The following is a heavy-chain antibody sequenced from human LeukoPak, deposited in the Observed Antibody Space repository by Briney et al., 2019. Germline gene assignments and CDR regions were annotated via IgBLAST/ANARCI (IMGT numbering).Heavy chain of an antibody. J-gene: IGHJ4*02. Sequence: SETLSLTCTVSGGSISTYYWSWIRQPPGKGLEWIGDIYYSGSTNYNPSLKSRVTISVDSSKNQFSLELSSVTAADTAVYYCARQLYSNFNYYEYWGQGALVTVSS. CDR1: GGSISTYY. CDR2: IYYSGST. D-gene: IGHD4-11*01. CDR3: ARQLYSNFNYYEY. V-gene: IGHV4-59*08.